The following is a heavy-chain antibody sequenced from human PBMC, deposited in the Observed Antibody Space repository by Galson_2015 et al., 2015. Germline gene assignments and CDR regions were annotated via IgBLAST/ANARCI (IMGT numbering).Heavy chain of an antibody. J-gene: IGHJ4*02. V-gene: IGHV4-39*01. CDR2: IFYSGKT. Sequence: ETLSLTCAVSGGSIISTVYYWGWIRQPPGKGPEWIGSIFYSGKTFYNPSLKSRVAMYVDASKNQFSLKLNSLTAADTAVYYCGRHWIGGDSSGPDRPFFGYWGPGMLVTVSS. CDR3: GRHWIGGDSSGPDRPFFGY. CDR1: GGSIISTVYY. D-gene: IGHD3-16*01.